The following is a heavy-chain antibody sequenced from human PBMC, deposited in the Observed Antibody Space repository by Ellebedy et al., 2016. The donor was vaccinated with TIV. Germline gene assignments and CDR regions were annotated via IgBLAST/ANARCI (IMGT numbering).Heavy chain of an antibody. CDR3: ARGRVEADFIVVVAAAIYYFDY. J-gene: IGHJ4*02. V-gene: IGHV4-59*12. D-gene: IGHD2-15*01. CDR2: FYYNGNT. CDR1: GGSISPYY. Sequence: MPSETLSLTCTVSGGSISPYYWSWIRQPPGKGLEWIGCFYYNGNTNYNPSLKSRVTISVATSKHQFSLKLSSVTAAATAVYYCARGRVEADFIVVVAAAIYYFDYWGQGTLVTVSS.